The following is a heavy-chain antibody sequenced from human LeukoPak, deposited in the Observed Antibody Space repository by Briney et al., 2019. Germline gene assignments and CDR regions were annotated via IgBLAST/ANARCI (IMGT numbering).Heavy chain of an antibody. CDR3: ARDRYYYGSGSLRYYYYYMDV. D-gene: IGHD3-10*01. V-gene: IGHV4-4*08. CDR2: IYTSGST. Sequence: PSETLSLTCTVSGGSISNYYWSWIRQPPGKGLEWIGRIYTSGSTNYNPSLKSRVTISVDTSKNQFSLKLSSVTAADTAVYYCARDRYYYGSGSLRYYYYYMDVWGKGTTVTISS. CDR1: GGSISNYY. J-gene: IGHJ6*03.